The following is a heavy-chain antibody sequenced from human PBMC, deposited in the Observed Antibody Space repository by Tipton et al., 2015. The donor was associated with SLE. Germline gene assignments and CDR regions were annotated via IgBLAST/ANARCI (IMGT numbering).Heavy chain of an antibody. CDR3: ARTLGAIAHTVYDAFDI. V-gene: IGHV4-59*11. CDR2: IHYSGTT. D-gene: IGHD1-26*01. Sequence: TLSLTCTVSGGSITNHYWNWIRQPPGKGLEWIGYIHYSGTTHDNPSLKSRVTMSVDMSKNQFSLRLTSVTAADTAVYYCARTLGAIAHTVYDAFDIWGQGNMVTVSS. J-gene: IGHJ3*02. CDR1: GGSITNHY.